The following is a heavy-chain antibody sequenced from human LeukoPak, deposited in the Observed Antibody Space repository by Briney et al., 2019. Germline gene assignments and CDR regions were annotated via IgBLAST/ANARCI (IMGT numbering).Heavy chain of an antibody. Sequence: GASVKASCKASGYTFTGYYMHWVRQAPGQGLEWMGWINPNSGGTNYAQKFQGWVTMTRDTSISTAYMELSRLRSDDTAVYYCARGGPVGYCSGGSCYSAFDIWGQGTMVTVSS. CDR1: GYTFTGYY. CDR2: INPNSGGT. J-gene: IGHJ3*02. CDR3: ARGGPVGYCSGGSCYSAFDI. D-gene: IGHD2-15*01. V-gene: IGHV1-2*04.